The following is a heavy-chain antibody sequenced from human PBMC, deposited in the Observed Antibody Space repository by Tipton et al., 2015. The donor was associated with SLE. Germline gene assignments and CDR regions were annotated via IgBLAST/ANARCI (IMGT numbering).Heavy chain of an antibody. CDR3: ARGVAGYYFYYYLDV. CDR2: INHSGFT. Sequence: TLSLTCSVSGDAISSNYWSWFRQPPGKGLEWIGEINHSGFTNYRPSLKSRVTMTTDTSTNQLSLKLSSVTAADTAVYYCARGVAGYYFYYYLDVWGKGTTVTVSS. CDR1: GDAISSNY. V-gene: IGHV4-34*01. J-gene: IGHJ6*03. D-gene: IGHD6-19*01.